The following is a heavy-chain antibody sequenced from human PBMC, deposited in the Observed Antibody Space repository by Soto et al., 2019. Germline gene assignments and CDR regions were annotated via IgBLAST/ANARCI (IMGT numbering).Heavy chain of an antibody. CDR2: IYYSGST. D-gene: IGHD4-17*01. CDR1: GGSISSYY. Sequence: SETLSLTCTVSGGSISSYYWSWIRQPPGKGLEWIGYIYYSGSTNYNPSLKSRVTISVDTSKNQFSLKLSSVTAADTAVYYCARDRIHYGYFDYWAQGTLVTVSS. J-gene: IGHJ4*02. V-gene: IGHV4-59*01. CDR3: ARDRIHYGYFDY.